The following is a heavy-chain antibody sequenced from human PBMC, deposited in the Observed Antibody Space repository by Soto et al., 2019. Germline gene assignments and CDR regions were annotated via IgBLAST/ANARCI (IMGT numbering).Heavy chain of an antibody. Sequence: GSLRLSCVGSGFTFSTYSINWVRQAPGKGLEWVSSISSRSDIYYADSVKGRFTISRDNAKNSVSLQMNSLRAEDTAVYYCAREYTAWPLAYGLDVWGQGTTVTVS. J-gene: IGHJ6*02. V-gene: IGHV3-21*01. CDR3: AREYTAWPLAYGLDV. CDR1: GFTFSTYS. D-gene: IGHD2-2*02. CDR2: ISSRSDI.